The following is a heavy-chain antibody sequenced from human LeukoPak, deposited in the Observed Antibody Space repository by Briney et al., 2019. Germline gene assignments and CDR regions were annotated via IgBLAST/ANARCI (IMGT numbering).Heavy chain of an antibody. D-gene: IGHD3-3*01. J-gene: IGHJ6*02. Sequence: GGSLRLSCTASGFTFSSYWMNWVRQAPGKGLEWVSYISSSGSTIYYADSVKGRFTISRDNAKNSLYLQMNSLRAEDTAVYYCAKDLAYYDFWSGPYYYYYGMDVWGQGTTVTVSS. CDR2: ISSSGSTI. CDR3: AKDLAYYDFWSGPYYYYYGMDV. CDR1: GFTFSSYW. V-gene: IGHV3-48*04.